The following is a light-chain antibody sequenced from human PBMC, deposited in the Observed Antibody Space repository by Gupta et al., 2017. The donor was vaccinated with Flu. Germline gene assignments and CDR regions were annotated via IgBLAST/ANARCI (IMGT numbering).Light chain of an antibody. CDR2: DVS. V-gene: IGLV2-11*01. Sequence: QLGTISCAGSSSVIGAYNFGSWFQTPPGKVLIVIIYDVSKRPSGVPHRFSGSRSGNTASLTISGLQAEDDAYYYCCSYAGRVYLFGSGTKVTVL. CDR3: CSYAGRVYL. J-gene: IGLJ1*01. CDR1: SSVIGAYNF.